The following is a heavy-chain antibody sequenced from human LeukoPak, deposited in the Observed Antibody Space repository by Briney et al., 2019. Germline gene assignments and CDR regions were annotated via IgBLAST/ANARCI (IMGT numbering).Heavy chain of an antibody. J-gene: IGHJ4*02. CDR2: IKHDGSEE. Sequence: PGGSLRLSCAASGFTFNIFWMSWVRQAPGKGLDGVANIKHDGSEEYYGDSVRGRFTISRDNAKNSLILQMNSLRGEDTAVYYCARALGNSTGDYWGQGTLVTVSS. CDR3: ARALGNSTGDY. CDR1: GFTFNIFW. D-gene: IGHD7-27*01. V-gene: IGHV3-7*04.